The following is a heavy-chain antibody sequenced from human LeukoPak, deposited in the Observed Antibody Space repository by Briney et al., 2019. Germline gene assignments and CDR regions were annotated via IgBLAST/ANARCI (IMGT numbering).Heavy chain of an antibody. CDR3: ARVVHPYDYESSGLTYDAFDI. Sequence: ASVKVSCKASGYSFSTYGITWVRQAPGQGLEWLGWINTNTGNPTYAQGFTGRFVFSLDTSVNTAYLQISSLKAEDTAVYYCARVVHPYDYESSGLTYDAFDIWGQGTMVTVSS. V-gene: IGHV7-4-1*02. CDR1: GYSFSTYG. J-gene: IGHJ3*02. D-gene: IGHD3-22*01. CDR2: INTNTGNP.